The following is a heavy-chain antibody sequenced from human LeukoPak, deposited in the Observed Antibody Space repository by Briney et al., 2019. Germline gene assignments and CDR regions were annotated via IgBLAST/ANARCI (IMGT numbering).Heavy chain of an antibody. V-gene: IGHV4-59*01. J-gene: IGHJ5*02. CDR3: ARYYSGSYYSAWFDP. Sequence: SETLSLTCTVSGGSIRSYYWSWIRQPPGKGLEWIGYIYYSGSTNYNPSLKSRVTISVDTSKNQFSLKLSSVTAADTAVYYCARYYSGSYYSAWFDPWGQGTLVTVSS. CDR1: GGSIRSYY. CDR2: IYYSGST. D-gene: IGHD1-26*01.